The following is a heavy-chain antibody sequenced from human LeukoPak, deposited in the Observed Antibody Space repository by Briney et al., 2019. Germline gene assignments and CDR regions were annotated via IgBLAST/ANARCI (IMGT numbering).Heavy chain of an antibody. Sequence: PSATLSLTCTVSGRSVSSTAYYWGWIRQPPGKGLGWKGDIYYSGSTYYHPSLTSRVTMSVHTSNNQFSLKVPSLPAADPSVLYCARRSKGRFFDYIFDDWSQGTLVTVSS. CDR1: GRSVSSTAYY. J-gene: IGHJ4*02. CDR3: ARRSKGRFFDYIFDD. V-gene: IGHV4-39*01. CDR2: IYYSGST. D-gene: IGHD3-9*01.